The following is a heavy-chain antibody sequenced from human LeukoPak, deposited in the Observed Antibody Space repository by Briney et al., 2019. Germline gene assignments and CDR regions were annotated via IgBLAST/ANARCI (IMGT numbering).Heavy chain of an antibody. D-gene: IGHD3-22*01. CDR3: ARLLYYDSSGYNY. V-gene: IGHV4-34*01. CDR1: GGSFSDYY. Sequence: SETLSLTCAVHGGSFSDYYWSWIRQPPGKGLEWIGEIHPSGNSNYNPSLKSRLTISVDKSKNQFSLKLTSVTAADTAVYYCARLLYYDSSGYNYWGQGTLVTVSS. J-gene: IGHJ4*02. CDR2: IHPSGNS.